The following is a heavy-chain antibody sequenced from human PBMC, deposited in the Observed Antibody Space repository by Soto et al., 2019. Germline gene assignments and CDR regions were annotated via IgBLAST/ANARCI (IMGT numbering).Heavy chain of an antibody. Sequence: LHLLESGGGLVQPGGSLRLSCATSGFNFNNYAMSWVRQAPGERLEWVSFISSSGGTTYYADSVKGRFTISRDNSRNTVFLQMNTLVAVDPAIYYCATFITVTGPGWGRASEYWGQGTRVTVSS. CDR2: ISSSGGTT. V-gene: IGHV3-23*01. CDR1: GFNFNNYA. D-gene: IGHD6-19*01. J-gene: IGHJ4*02. CDR3: ATFITVTGPGWGRASEY.